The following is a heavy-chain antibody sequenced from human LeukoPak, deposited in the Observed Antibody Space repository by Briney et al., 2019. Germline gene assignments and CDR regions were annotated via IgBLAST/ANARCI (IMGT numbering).Heavy chain of an antibody. CDR2: ISGSGGST. Sequence: TGGSLRHSCAASGFTFSSYAMSWVRQTPGKGLEWVSAISGSGGSTYYADSVKGRFTISRDNSKNTLYLQMNSLRAEDTAVYYCAKIRSSWTDAFDIWGQGTMVTVSS. D-gene: IGHD3/OR15-3a*01. V-gene: IGHV3-23*01. CDR1: GFTFSSYA. J-gene: IGHJ3*02. CDR3: AKIRSSWTDAFDI.